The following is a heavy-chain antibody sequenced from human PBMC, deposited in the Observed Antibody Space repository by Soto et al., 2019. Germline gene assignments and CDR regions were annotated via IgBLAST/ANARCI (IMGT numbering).Heavy chain of an antibody. Sequence: GGSLRLSCAASGFNFSNHVMSWVRQAPGTGLEWVSVISGSGGSTYYADSVKGRFTISRDNSKNTLFLQMNSLRADDTAVYYCARDQGGQSGNFIFDHWGQGALVTVSS. V-gene: IGHV3-23*01. CDR2: ISGSGGST. D-gene: IGHD1-26*01. CDR3: ARDQGGQSGNFIFDH. J-gene: IGHJ4*02. CDR1: GFNFSNHV.